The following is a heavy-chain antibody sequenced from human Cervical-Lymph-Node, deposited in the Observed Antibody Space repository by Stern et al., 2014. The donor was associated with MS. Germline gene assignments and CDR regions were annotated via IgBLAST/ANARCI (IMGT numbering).Heavy chain of an antibody. CDR2: ISYDGRDK. J-gene: IGHJ4*02. D-gene: IGHD1-26*01. V-gene: IGHV3-30*04. Sequence: MQLVESGGGVVQPGRSLRLSCAASGFVFRRYALHWVRQAPGKGLEWVALISYDGRDKYYTDSVKGRFTVSRDNSNNTVDLEMNSLRLEDKAVYYCAKGGSGSYLDWGQGSLVTVSS. CDR1: GFVFRRYA. CDR3: AKGGSGSYLD.